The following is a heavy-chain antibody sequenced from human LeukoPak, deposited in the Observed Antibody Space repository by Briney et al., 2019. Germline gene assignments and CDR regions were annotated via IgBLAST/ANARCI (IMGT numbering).Heavy chain of an antibody. Sequence: SETLSLTCAVYGGSFSGYYWSWIRQPPGKGLEWIGEINHSGSTNYNPSLKSRVTISVDTSKNQFSLKLSSVTAADTAVYYCARVHMGYCSGGSCSSIWFDPWGQGTLVTVSS. CDR2: INHSGST. CDR1: GGSFSGYY. D-gene: IGHD2-15*01. V-gene: IGHV4-34*01. CDR3: ARVHMGYCSGGSCSSIWFDP. J-gene: IGHJ5*02.